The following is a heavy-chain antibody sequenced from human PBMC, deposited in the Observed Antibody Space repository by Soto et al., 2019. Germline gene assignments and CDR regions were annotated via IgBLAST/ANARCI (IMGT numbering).Heavy chain of an antibody. CDR1: GFTFSNAW. CDR2: IKTKADGGTT. D-gene: IGHD3-10*01. V-gene: IGHV3-15*01. CDR3: TTGTLNSYGSGSCDY. J-gene: IGHJ4*02. Sequence: GGSLRLSCAASGFTFSNAWMTWVRQAPGKGLEWVGRIKTKADGGTTDYAAPVKGRFTISRDDSENTLYLQMNSLKTEDTAVYYCTTGTLNSYGSGSCDYWGRGTLVTVSS.